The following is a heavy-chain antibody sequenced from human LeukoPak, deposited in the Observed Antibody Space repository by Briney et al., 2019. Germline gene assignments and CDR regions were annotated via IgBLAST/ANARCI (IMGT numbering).Heavy chain of an antibody. V-gene: IGHV3-53*01. J-gene: IGHJ4*02. CDR2: IYSGGAT. D-gene: IGHD4-11*01. Sequence: GGSLRLSCEASGFNVSGNYMSWVRQAPGKGLERVSVIYSGGATYNADSVKGRFTISRDNSKNTLFLQMNSLRAEDTAVYYCARDYGTTTTTKRWGCFDYWGQGALVTVSS. CDR1: GFNVSGNY. CDR3: ARDYGTTTTTKRWGCFDY.